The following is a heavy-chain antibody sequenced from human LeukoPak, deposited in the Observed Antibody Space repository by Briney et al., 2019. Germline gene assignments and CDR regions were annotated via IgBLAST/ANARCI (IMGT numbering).Heavy chain of an antibody. Sequence: ASVKVSYKASGYTFTSYGISWVRQAPGQELEWMGWISAYNGNTNYAQKLQGRVTMTTDTSTSTAYMELRSLRSDDTAVYYCARAYCSSTSCYIENWFDPWGQGTLVTVSS. V-gene: IGHV1-18*01. D-gene: IGHD2-2*02. CDR2: ISAYNGNT. J-gene: IGHJ5*02. CDR3: ARAYCSSTSCYIENWFDP. CDR1: GYTFTSYG.